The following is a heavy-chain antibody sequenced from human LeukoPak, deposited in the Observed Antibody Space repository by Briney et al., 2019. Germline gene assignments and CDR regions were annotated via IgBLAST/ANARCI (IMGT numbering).Heavy chain of an antibody. CDR1: GYTFTSYY. Sequence: ASVKVSCKASGYTFTSYYMHWVRQAPGQGLEWMGIINPSGGSTSYAQKFQGRVTMTRDMSTSTVYMELSSLRSEDTAVYYCARDRYYDSSGYYFKNWFDPWGQGTLVTVSA. V-gene: IGHV1-46*01. J-gene: IGHJ5*02. CDR2: INPSGGST. CDR3: ARDRYYDSSGYYFKNWFDP. D-gene: IGHD3-22*01.